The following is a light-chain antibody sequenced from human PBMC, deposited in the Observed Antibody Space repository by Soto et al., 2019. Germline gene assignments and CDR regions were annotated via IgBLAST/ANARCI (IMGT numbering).Light chain of an antibody. CDR2: GNS. V-gene: IGLV1-40*01. CDR1: SSNIGAGYI. J-gene: IGLJ1*01. Sequence: QLVLTQPPSVSGAPGQRVTISCTGTSSNIGAGYIVQWYQHLPGTAPKLLINGNSNRPSGVPDRFSGSKSGTSASLAITGLQPEDEADYYCQSYDSSLTVYVFGTGTKLTVL. CDR3: QSYDSSLTVYV.